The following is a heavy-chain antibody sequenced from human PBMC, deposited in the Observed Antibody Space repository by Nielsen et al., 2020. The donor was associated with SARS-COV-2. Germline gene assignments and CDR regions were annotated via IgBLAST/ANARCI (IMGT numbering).Heavy chain of an antibody. D-gene: IGHD3-22*01. CDR3: ANSRAYYDSSGYLFDY. CDR1: GSTFSIYS. J-gene: IGHJ4*02. V-gene: IGHV3-21*01. Sequence: GGSLRPSCAASGSTFSIYSMTWVRQAPGKGLEWVAAIDGTSSYIYYADAVKGRLTISRDNAKNSLYLQMTSLRAEDTAVYFCANSRAYYDSSGYLFDYWGQGSLVTVSS. CDR2: IDGTSSYI.